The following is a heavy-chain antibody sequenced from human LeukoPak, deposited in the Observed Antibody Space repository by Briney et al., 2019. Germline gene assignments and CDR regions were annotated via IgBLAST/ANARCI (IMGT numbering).Heavy chain of an antibody. CDR2: IKQDGSEK. D-gene: IGHD5-24*01. J-gene: IGHJ4*02. CDR1: GFTFSSYW. Sequence: PGGSLRLSCAASGFTFSSYWMSWVRQAPGKGLEWVANIKQDGSEKYYVDSVKGRFTISRDNAKNSLCLQMNSLRAEDTAVYYCARGWLRYVFDYWGQGTLVTVSS. CDR3: ARGWLRYVFDY. V-gene: IGHV3-7*01.